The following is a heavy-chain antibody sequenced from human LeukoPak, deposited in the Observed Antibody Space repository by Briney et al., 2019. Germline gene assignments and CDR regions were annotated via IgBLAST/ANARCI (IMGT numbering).Heavy chain of an antibody. V-gene: IGHV3-23*01. CDR3: AKNLYTYGSGSYYRFDY. J-gene: IGHJ4*02. CDR2: ISGSGGST. D-gene: IGHD3-10*01. Sequence: GGSLRLSCAASGFTFSSYAMSWVRQAPGKGLEWVSAISGSGGSTYNADSAKGRFTISRDNSKNTLYLQRNSMRAEEKAVYYWAKNLYTYGSGSYYRFDYGGQGTLVTVSS. CDR1: GFTFSSYA.